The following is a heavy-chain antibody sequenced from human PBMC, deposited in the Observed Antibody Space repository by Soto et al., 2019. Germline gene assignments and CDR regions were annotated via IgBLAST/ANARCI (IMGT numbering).Heavy chain of an antibody. J-gene: IGHJ6*02. CDR2: MYNTGST. D-gene: IGHD2-21*02. Sequence: SETLSLTCTVSGGSISRYYWSWIRQPPGKGLEWIGYMYNTGSTVYNPSFKSRVTISVDTSKNQFSLKLNSVTAADTAVYYCARDLWGYCGTDCYPLDVWGQGTKVTVSS. V-gene: IGHV4-59*01. CDR1: GGSISRYY. CDR3: ARDLWGYCGTDCYPLDV.